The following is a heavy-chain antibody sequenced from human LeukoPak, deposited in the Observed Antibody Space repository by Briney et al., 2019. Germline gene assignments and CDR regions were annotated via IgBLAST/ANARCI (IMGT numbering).Heavy chain of an antibody. CDR3: AKDAYLIAVAGNYFDY. V-gene: IGHV3-23*01. CDR2: ISGSGGST. J-gene: IGHJ4*02. Sequence: GGTLRLSCAASGFTFSSYGMSWVRQAPGKGLEWVSAISGSGGSTYYADSVKGRFTISRDNSKNTLYLQMNSLRAEDTAVYYCAKDAYLIAVAGNYFDYWGQGTLVTVSS. D-gene: IGHD6-19*01. CDR1: GFTFSSYG.